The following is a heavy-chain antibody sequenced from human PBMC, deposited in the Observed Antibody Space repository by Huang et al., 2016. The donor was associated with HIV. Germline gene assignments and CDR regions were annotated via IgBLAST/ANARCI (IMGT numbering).Heavy chain of an antibody. CDR3: ATKTAGMDI. CDR2: IKQDETEK. V-gene: IGHV3-7*01. Sequence: VESGGRSVQPGGSIRLSCVGSTFTFGAYWMGWVRQPPGKGLEWVANIKQDETEKYYVDSVKGRFNISRDNAKKVLFLEMDALRVEDTAIYFCATKTAGMDIWGQGTTVIVSS. CDR1: TFTFGAYW. J-gene: IGHJ6*02.